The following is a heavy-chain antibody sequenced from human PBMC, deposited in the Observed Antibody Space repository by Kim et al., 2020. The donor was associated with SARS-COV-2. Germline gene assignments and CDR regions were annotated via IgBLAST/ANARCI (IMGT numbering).Heavy chain of an antibody. CDR1: GYTFTSYA. CDR2: ISAYNGNT. J-gene: IGHJ4*02. CDR3: ARHKGGIFTYSHDY. D-gene: IGHD3-3*02. V-gene: IGHV1-18*01. Sequence: ASVKVSCKASGYTFTSYAIHWVRQAPGQGLEWMGGISAYNGNTNYAQKLQGRVTMTTDTSTNTAYMELRSLRSDDTAVYYCARHKGGIFTYSHDYWGQGTLVTVSS.